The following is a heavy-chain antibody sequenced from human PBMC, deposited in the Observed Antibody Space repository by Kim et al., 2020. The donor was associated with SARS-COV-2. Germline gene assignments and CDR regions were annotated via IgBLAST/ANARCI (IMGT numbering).Heavy chain of an antibody. CDR2: ISYDGSNK. J-gene: IGHJ4*01. Sequence: GGSLRLSCAASGFTFSSYGMHWVRQAPGKGLEWVAVISYDGSNKYYADSVKGRFTISRDNSKNTLYLQMNSLRAEDTAVYYCAKDLKAVAGLGGFDYWG. D-gene: IGHD6-19*01. CDR1: GFTFSSYG. V-gene: IGHV3-30*18. CDR3: AKDLKAVAGLGGFDY.